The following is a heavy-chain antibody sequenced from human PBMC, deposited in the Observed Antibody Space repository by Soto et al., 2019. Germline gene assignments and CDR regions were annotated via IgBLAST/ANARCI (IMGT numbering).Heavy chain of an antibody. CDR1: GYSFISYW. CDR2: IYPGDSDT. J-gene: IGHJ6*02. V-gene: IGHV5-51*01. D-gene: IGHD3-10*01. CDR3: ARLGQSDTIFYGMDV. Sequence: GESLKISCKGSGYSFISYWIAWVRQMPGKGLEWMGIIYPGDSDTRYSLSFQGQVTMSVDKSISTAYLQWNSLKASDTAMYYCARLGQSDTIFYGMDVWGRGTTVTVSS.